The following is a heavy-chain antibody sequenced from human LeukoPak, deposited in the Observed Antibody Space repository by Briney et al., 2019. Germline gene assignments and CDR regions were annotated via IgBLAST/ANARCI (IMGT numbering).Heavy chain of an antibody. V-gene: IGHV3-21*01. J-gene: IGHJ4*02. Sequence: GGSLRLSCAASGFTFSSYSMNWVRQAPGKGLEWVSSISSSSSYIYYADSVKGRFTISRDNAKNSLYLQMNSLRAEDTAVYYCARAEPTGAAWFDYWGQGTLVTVSS. CDR3: ARAEPTGAAWFDY. D-gene: IGHD7-27*01. CDR2: ISSSSSYI. CDR1: GFTFSSYS.